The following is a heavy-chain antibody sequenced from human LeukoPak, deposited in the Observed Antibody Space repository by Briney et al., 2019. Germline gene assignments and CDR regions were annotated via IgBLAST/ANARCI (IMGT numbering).Heavy chain of an antibody. CDR3: ARDFHRRYYDSSGYNAFDI. CDR2: IYYSGST. D-gene: IGHD3-22*01. J-gene: IGHJ3*02. Sequence: SETLSLTCTVSGGSISSSSYYWGWIRQPPGKGLEWIGSIYYSGSTYYNPSLESRVTISVDTSKNQFSLKLSSVTAADTAVYYCARDFHRRYYDSSGYNAFDIWGQGTMVTVSS. CDR1: GGSISSSSYY. V-gene: IGHV4-39*07.